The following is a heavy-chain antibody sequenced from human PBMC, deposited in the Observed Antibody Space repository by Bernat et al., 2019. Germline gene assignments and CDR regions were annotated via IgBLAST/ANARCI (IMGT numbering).Heavy chain of an antibody. J-gene: IGHJ4*02. V-gene: IGHV3-33*01. CDR3: ARDSQDGYGYSPDY. CDR1: GFTFSSYG. CDR2: IWYDGSNK. D-gene: IGHD5-18*01. Sequence: QVQLVESGGGVVQPGRSLRLSCAASGFTFSSYGMHWVRQAPGKGLEWVAVIWYDGSNKYYADSVKGRFTISRDNSKNTLYLQMNSLRAEDTAVYYCARDSQDGYGYSPDYWGQGTLVTVSS.